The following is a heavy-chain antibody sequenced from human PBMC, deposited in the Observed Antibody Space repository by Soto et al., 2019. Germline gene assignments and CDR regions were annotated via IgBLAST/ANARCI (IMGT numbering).Heavy chain of an antibody. J-gene: IGHJ5*02. V-gene: IGHV4-30-4*01. CDR1: GGSISRDDYY. CDR2: IYSSGST. Sequence: SETLSLTCTVSGGSISRDDYYWGGIRQPPGKGLEWIGYIYSSGSTYYNPSLKSRVTLAVDTSKNQFSLKLSSVTAADTAVYNCARQSNWGSWFDHWGQGTLVTSPQ. CDR3: ARQSNWGSWFDH. D-gene: IGHD7-27*01.